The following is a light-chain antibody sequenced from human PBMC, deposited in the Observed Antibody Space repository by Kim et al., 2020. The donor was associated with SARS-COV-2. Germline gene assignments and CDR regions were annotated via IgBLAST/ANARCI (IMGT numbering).Light chain of an antibody. Sequence: GQSMTISCTGTCSDVGGYNYVSWYQQHPGKAPKLMIYDVSNRPSGVSNRFSGSKSGNTASLTISGLQAEDEADYYCSSYTSSSTYVFGTGTKVTVL. CDR2: DVS. J-gene: IGLJ1*01. CDR3: SSYTSSSTYV. V-gene: IGLV2-14*03. CDR1: CSDVGGYNY.